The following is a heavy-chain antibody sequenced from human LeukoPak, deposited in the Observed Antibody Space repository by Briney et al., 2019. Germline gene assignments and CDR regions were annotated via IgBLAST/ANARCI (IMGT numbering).Heavy chain of an antibody. CDR3: AKDPRRYSRTGGYFDY. J-gene: IGHJ4*02. V-gene: IGHV3-30*18. CDR1: RFTFSNYV. D-gene: IGHD6-13*01. CDR2: ISYDGSDK. Sequence: GGSLRLSCPASRFTFSNYVMHWVRQAPGKGLEWVAVISYDGSDKYYADSVKGRFTISRDNSKNTPYLQMNSLRAEDTAVYYCAKDPRRYSRTGGYFDYWGQGTLVTVSS.